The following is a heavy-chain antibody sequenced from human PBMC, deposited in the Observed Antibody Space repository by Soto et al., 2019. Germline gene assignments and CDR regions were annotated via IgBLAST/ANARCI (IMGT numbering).Heavy chain of an antibody. Sequence: KQSQTLSLTCAISGDSVSSNSAAWNWIRQSPSRGLEWLGRTYYRSKWYNDYAVSVKSRITINPDTSKNQFSLQLNSVTPEDTAVYYCARAGPGDWNYEGDAFDIWGQGTMVTVSS. V-gene: IGHV6-1*01. CDR2: TYYRSKWYN. D-gene: IGHD1-7*01. CDR3: ARAGPGDWNYEGDAFDI. J-gene: IGHJ3*02. CDR1: GDSVSSNSAA.